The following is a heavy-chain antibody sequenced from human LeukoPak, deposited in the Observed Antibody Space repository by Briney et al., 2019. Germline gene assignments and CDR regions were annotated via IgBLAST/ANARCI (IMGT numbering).Heavy chain of an antibody. J-gene: IGHJ4*02. Sequence: GGSLRLSCAASRLTFSNYAMSWVRQAPGKWLEWVSGISGSGGSSYYAASVKGRFTISRDNSKNTLYLQMSSLRAEDTAVYYCAKGSSGWYDFDFWGQGPLVTVSS. V-gene: IGHV3-23*01. CDR2: ISGSGGSS. CDR3: AKGSSGWYDFDF. D-gene: IGHD6-19*01. CDR1: RLTFSNYA.